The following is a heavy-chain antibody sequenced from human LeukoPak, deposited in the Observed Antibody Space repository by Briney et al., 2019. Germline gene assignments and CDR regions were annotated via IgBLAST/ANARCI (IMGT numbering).Heavy chain of an antibody. Sequence: SETLSLTCTVSGGSISSSSYYWGWIRQPPGKGLEGIGSIYYSGSTYYNPSLKSRVTISVDTSKNQFSLKLSSVTAADTAVYYCARVSGDDFWSGYPPNWFDPWGQGTLVTVSS. CDR3: ARVSGDDFWSGYPPNWFDP. D-gene: IGHD3-3*01. CDR2: IYYSGST. CDR1: GGSISSSSYY. J-gene: IGHJ5*02. V-gene: IGHV4-39*07.